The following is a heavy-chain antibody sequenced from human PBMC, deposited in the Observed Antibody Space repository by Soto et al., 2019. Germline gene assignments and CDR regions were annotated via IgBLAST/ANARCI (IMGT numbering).Heavy chain of an antibody. CDR1: GFTFSSYA. J-gene: IGHJ6*02. V-gene: IGHV3-23*01. Sequence: GGSLRLSCAASGFTFSSYAMSWVRQAPGKGLEWVSAISGSGGSTYYADSVKGRFTISRDNSKNTLYLQMNSLRAEDTAVYYCAKPLSGYYNYYYYGMDVWGQGTTVTVSS. D-gene: IGHD3-3*01. CDR2: ISGSGGST. CDR3: AKPLSGYYNYYYYGMDV.